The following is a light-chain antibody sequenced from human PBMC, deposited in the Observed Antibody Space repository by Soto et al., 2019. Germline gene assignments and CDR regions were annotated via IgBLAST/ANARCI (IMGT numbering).Light chain of an antibody. Sequence: EIVMTQSPATLSVSPGERATLSCRASQNISSNLAWYQQKPGQAPRLLIYGASTRATGIPARFSGSGSGTEFTLTISSLQSEDFAVYYCQQYNNWPRETFGQGTKLEIK. J-gene: IGKJ2*01. CDR2: GAS. CDR1: QNISSN. V-gene: IGKV3-15*01. CDR3: QQYNNWPRET.